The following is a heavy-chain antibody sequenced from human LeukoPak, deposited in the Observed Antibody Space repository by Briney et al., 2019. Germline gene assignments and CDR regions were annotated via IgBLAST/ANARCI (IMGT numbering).Heavy chain of an antibody. CDR2: IRYDGSDK. J-gene: IGHJ4*02. V-gene: IGHV3-30*02. Sequence: GGSLRLSCAASGFTFSSYGMHWVRQAPGKGLEWVAFIRYDGSDKYYADSVKGRITISRDISKNTLYLQMNSLRAEDTAVYYCAKVTVPLVVITAGGFDYWGQGTLVTVSS. CDR1: GFTFSSYG. CDR3: AKVTVPLVVITAGGFDY. D-gene: IGHD3-22*01.